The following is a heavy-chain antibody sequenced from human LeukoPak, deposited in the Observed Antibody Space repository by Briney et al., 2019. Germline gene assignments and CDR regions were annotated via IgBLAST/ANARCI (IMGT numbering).Heavy chain of an antibody. CDR3: VREATAPGTRYLFDY. D-gene: IGHD2-21*02. CDR2: IWSDASNH. V-gene: IGHV3-33*08. J-gene: IGHJ4*02. CDR1: GFNFRNYQ. Sequence: GGSLRLSCTASGFNFRNYQMHWVRQAPGTGLEWVAVIWSDASNHFYPDSVKGGFTVSRDNSRNTMDLQMDSLRTEDAAVYYCVREATAPGTRYLFDYWGQGALVTVSS.